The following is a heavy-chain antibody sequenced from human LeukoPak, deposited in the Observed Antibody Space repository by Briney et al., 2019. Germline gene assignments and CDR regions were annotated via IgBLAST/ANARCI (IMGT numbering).Heavy chain of an antibody. CDR2: ISGSGST. D-gene: IGHD3-10*01. J-gene: IGHJ4*02. CDR1: GDSISYFY. V-gene: IGHV4-4*07. CDR3: ARAVGGDGSGSL. Sequence: SETLSLTCSVSGDSISYFYWSWIRQAAGKGLEWIGRISGSGSTDYNASLKSRVTMSVDTSKSQLSLKVISVTAADTAVYYCARAVGGDGSGSLWGPGTLVTVSS.